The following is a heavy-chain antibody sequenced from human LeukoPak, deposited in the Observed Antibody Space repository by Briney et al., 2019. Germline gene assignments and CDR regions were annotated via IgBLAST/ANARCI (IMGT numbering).Heavy chain of an antibody. V-gene: IGHV4-39*01. CDR3: ARHTSAAGTGY. J-gene: IGHJ1*01. Sequence: SETLSLTCTVSGGSISSSSYYWGWIRQPPGKGLEWIGSIYYSGSTYYNPSLKSRVTISVDTSKNQFSLKLTSVTAADTAVYYCARHTSAAGTGYWGQGILVTVSS. D-gene: IGHD6-13*01. CDR2: IYYSGST. CDR1: GGSISSSSYY.